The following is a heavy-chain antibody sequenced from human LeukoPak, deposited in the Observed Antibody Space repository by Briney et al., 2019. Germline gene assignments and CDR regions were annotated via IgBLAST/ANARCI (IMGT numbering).Heavy chain of an antibody. D-gene: IGHD3-10*01. V-gene: IGHV4-38-2*02. Sequence: SETLSLTCTVSGYSISSGYYWGWIRQPPGKGLEWIGSIYHSGSTYYNPSLKSRVTISVDTSKNQFSLKLSSVTAADTAVYYCVRGRGPFAYWGQGTLVTVSS. CDR1: GYSISSGYY. J-gene: IGHJ4*02. CDR2: IYHSGST. CDR3: VRGRGPFAY.